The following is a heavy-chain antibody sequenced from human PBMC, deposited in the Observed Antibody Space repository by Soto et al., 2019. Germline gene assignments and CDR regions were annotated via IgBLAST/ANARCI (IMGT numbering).Heavy chain of an antibody. V-gene: IGHV3-7*04. Sequence: EVQLVESGGGLVQPGGSLRLSCEASGLTFGSYWMSWVRQAPGKGLEWVAIIKEDGTEIYYVDSVKGRFTISRDNAKNSLYLQMNSLRAEDTAVYYCARDGGGYNRVAFDIWGQGTMVTVS. J-gene: IGHJ3*02. CDR3: ARDGGGYNRVAFDI. D-gene: IGHD5-12*01. CDR1: GLTFGSYW. CDR2: IKEDGTEI.